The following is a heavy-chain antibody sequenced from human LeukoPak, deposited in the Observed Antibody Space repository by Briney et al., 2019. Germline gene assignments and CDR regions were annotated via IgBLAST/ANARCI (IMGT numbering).Heavy chain of an antibody. V-gene: IGHV4-59*01. J-gene: IGHJ6*03. CDR1: GGSISSYY. CDR3: ARDRFHYGSGSYPIFDYMDV. Sequence: SETLSLTCTVSGGSISSYYWSWIRQPPGKGLEWIGYTYYSGSTKYNPSLKSRVTISVDTSKNQFSLKLSSVTAADTAVYYCARDRFHYGSGSYPIFDYMDVWGKGTTVTISS. D-gene: IGHD3-10*01. CDR2: TYYSGST.